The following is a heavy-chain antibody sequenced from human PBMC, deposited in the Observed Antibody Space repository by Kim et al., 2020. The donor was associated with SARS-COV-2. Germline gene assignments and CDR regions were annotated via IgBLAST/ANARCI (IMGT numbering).Heavy chain of an antibody. V-gene: IGHV1-69*01. D-gene: IGHD3-10*01. Sequence: NYAQRFPGRVTITADESTSTAYMELSSLRSEDTAVYYCVRFGELLSTFDYWGQGTLVTVSS. CDR3: VRFGELLSTFDY. J-gene: IGHJ4*02.